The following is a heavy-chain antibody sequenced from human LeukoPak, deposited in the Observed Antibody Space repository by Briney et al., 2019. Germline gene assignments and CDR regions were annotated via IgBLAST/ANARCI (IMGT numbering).Heavy chain of an antibody. CDR3: ARRATTERGHSYGLDY. Sequence: GGSLRLSCAASGFTFSDYWMHWVRQAPGKGLEWVSSIGTSNSYIYYADSVTGRFTISRDNAKNSLYLQMNSLRAEDAAVYYCARRATTERGHSYGLDYWGQGTLVTVSS. D-gene: IGHD5-18*01. CDR2: IGTSNSYI. J-gene: IGHJ4*02. CDR1: GFTFSDYW. V-gene: IGHV3-21*01.